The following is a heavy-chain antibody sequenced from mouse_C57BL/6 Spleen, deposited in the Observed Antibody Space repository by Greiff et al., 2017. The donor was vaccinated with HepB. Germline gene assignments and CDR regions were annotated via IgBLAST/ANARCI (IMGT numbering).Heavy chain of an antibody. D-gene: IGHD1-1*01. CDR1: GYTFTSYW. Sequence: QVQLQQSGAELAKPGASVKLSCKASGYTFTSYWMHWVNQRPGQGLEWIGYINPSSGYTKYNQKFKDKATLTADKSSSTAYMQLSSLTYEDSAVYYCARWVYGSSPYFDYWGQGTTLTVSS. V-gene: IGHV1-7*01. CDR2: INPSSGYT. CDR3: ARWVYGSSPYFDY. J-gene: IGHJ2*01.